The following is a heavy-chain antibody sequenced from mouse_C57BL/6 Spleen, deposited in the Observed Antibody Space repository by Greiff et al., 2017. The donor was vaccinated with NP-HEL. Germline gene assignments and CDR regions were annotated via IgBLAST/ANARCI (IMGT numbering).Heavy chain of an antibody. V-gene: IGHV1-82*01. CDR3: ARGGSSFYFDY. D-gene: IGHD1-1*01. CDR1: GYAFSSSW. CDR2: IYPGDGDT. J-gene: IGHJ2*01. Sequence: VQLQESGPELVKPGASVKISCKASGYAFSSSWMNWVKQRPGKGLEWIGRIYPGDGDTNYNGKFKGKATLTADKSSSTAYMQLSSLTSEDSAVYFCARGGSSFYFDYWGKGTTLTVSS.